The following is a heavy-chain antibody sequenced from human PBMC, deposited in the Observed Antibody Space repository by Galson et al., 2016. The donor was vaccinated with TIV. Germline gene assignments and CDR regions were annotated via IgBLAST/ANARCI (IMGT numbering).Heavy chain of an antibody. CDR2: INHSGST. D-gene: IGHD4-17*01. CDR3: ASGYGDPFDI. Sequence: ETLSLTCAVYGGSFSGYYWSWIRRPPGKGLEWIGEINHSGSTNYNPSLKSRVTISVDTSKNQFSLKLSSVTAADTAVYYCASGYGDPFDIWGQGTMVTVSS. CDR1: GGSFSGYY. V-gene: IGHV4-34*01. J-gene: IGHJ3*02.